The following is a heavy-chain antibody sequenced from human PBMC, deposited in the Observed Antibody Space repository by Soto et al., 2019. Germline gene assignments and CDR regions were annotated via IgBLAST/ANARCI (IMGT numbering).Heavy chain of an antibody. D-gene: IGHD2-15*01. J-gene: IGHJ6*02. CDR1: GYTFTSYG. V-gene: IGHV1-18*01. CDR2: ISAYNGNT. CDR3: ARGLGWWQLGGGYYGMDV. Sequence: ASVKVSCKASGYTFTSYGISWVRQAPGQGLEWMGWISAYNGNTNYAQKLQGRVTMTTDTSTSTAYMELSSLRSDDTAVYYCARGLGWWQLGGGYYGMDVWGQGTTVTVSS.